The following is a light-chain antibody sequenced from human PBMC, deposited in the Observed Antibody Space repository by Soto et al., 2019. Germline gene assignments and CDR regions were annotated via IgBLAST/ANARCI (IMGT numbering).Light chain of an antibody. Sequence: EIQLTQTPSFLSASVGGRVTITCRASQAISRHFAWYQQKPGKAPNLLSYGAPTLQSGVPLRFSGSGTGSQFTLTISSLQPEDFATYYCQQLNSYPLTFGPGTKVDIK. CDR3: QQLNSYPLT. J-gene: IGKJ3*01. CDR1: QAISRH. CDR2: GAP. V-gene: IGKV1-9*01.